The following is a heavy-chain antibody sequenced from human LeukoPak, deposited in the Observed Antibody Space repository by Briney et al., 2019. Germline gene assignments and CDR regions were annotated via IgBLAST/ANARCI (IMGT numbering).Heavy chain of an antibody. CDR3: ARYRGPTYYFDY. D-gene: IGHD1-14*01. J-gene: IGHJ4*02. Sequence: SETLSLTCTVSGGSISSYYWSWIRQPPGKGLEWIGYIYYSGSTNYNPSLKSRVTISVDTSKNQFSLKLSSVTAADTAVYYCARYRGPTYYFDYWGQGTLVTVSS. CDR2: IYYSGST. V-gene: IGHV4-59*01. CDR1: GGSISSYY.